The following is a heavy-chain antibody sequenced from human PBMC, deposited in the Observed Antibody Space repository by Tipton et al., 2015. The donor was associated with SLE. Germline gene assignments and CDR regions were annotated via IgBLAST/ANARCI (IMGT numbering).Heavy chain of an antibody. CDR1: GFIFDDFA. CDR2: TSWNSGSI. J-gene: IGHJ4*02. CDR3: GRQGGTGGYDPYFDY. D-gene: IGHD5-12*01. Sequence: RSLRLSCAASGFIFDDFAIHWVRQPPGKGLEWVSGTSWNSGSIGYADSVKGRFTISRDNAKNSLYLQMNSLRTEDTALYYCGRQGGTGGYDPYFDYWGQGTLVTVSS. V-gene: IGHV3-9*01.